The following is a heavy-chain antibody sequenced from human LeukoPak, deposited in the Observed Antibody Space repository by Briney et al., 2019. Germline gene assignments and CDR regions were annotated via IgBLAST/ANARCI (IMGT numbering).Heavy chain of an antibody. CDR3: ARRIAAAGVNFDY. CDR1: GGSFSGYY. D-gene: IGHD6-13*01. J-gene: IGHJ4*02. CDR2: INHSGST. V-gene: IGHV4-34*01. Sequence: PSETLSLTCAVYGGSFSGYYWSWICQPPGKGLEWIGEINHSGSTNYNPSLKSRVTISVDTSKNQFSLKLSSVTAADTAVYYCARRIAAAGVNFDYWGQGTLVTVSS.